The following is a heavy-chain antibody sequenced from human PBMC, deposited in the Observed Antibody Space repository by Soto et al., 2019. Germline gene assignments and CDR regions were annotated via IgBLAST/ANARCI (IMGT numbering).Heavy chain of an antibody. CDR1: GFTFSDYY. V-gene: IGHV3-11*06. CDR3: ARGARDYDILTGYGETGLDY. CDR2: ISSSSSYT. J-gene: IGHJ4*02. Sequence: QVQLVESGGGLVKPGGSLRLSCAASGFTFSDYYMSWIRQAPGKGLEWVSYISSSSSYTNYADSVKGRFTISRDNAKNSLYLQMNSLRAEDTAVYYCARGARDYDILTGYGETGLDYWGQGTLVTVSS. D-gene: IGHD3-9*01.